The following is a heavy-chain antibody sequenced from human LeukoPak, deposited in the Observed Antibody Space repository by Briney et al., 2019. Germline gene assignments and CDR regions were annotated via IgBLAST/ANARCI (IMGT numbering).Heavy chain of an antibody. CDR2: IIPIFGTA. Sequence: SVKVSCKPSLGTFSSYAISRVRQAPRQGVEWMGGIIPIFGTANTTQTFQGRVTITADESTSTAYMELSSLRSEDTAVYYCARDTGGHCSSTSCYTPYFDYWGQGTLVTVSS. V-gene: IGHV1-69*01. CDR3: ARDTGGHCSSTSCYTPYFDY. CDR1: LGTFSSYA. J-gene: IGHJ4*02. D-gene: IGHD2-2*02.